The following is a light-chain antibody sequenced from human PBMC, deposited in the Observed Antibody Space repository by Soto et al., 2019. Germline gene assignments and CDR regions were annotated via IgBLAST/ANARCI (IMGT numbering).Light chain of an antibody. CDR3: SSNVVGTNLKI. J-gene: IGLJ2*01. V-gene: IGLV2-8*01. CDR1: YSDVGGSNY. Sequence: QSALTQPPFASGSPGQSVTISCTGTYSDVGGSNYVSWYQQHPGKAPKLVIYEVIQRPSGVPDRFSGSRSGNTASLTVSRLQAEDEADYYCSSNVVGTNLKIFGGGTQLTVL. CDR2: EVI.